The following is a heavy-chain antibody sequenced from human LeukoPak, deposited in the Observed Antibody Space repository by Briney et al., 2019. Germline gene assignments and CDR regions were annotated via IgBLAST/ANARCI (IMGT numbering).Heavy chain of an antibody. CDR2: IIPIFGTA. Sequence: ASVKVSCKASGGTFSSYAISWVRQAPGQGLEWMGAIIPIFGTANYAQKFQGRVTITAGESTSTAYMELSSLRSEDTAVYYCARSRGSGFYFDYWGQGTLVTVSS. J-gene: IGHJ4*02. D-gene: IGHD1-26*01. V-gene: IGHV1-69*13. CDR1: GGTFSSYA. CDR3: ARSRGSGFYFDY.